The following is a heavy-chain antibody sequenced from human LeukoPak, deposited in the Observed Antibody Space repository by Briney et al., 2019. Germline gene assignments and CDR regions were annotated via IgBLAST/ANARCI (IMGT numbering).Heavy chain of an antibody. Sequence: PSETLSLTCAVYGGSFSGYYWSWARQPPGKGLEWIGEINHSGSTNYNPSLKSRVTISVDTSKNQFSLKLSSVTAADTAVYYCARTPIQLWFGFDYWGQGTLVTVSS. V-gene: IGHV4-34*01. CDR2: INHSGST. J-gene: IGHJ4*02. CDR3: ARTPIQLWFGFDY. D-gene: IGHD5-18*01. CDR1: GGSFSGYY.